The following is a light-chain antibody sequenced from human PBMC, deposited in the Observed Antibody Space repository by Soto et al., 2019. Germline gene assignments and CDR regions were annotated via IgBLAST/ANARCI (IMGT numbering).Light chain of an antibody. Sequence: DIQMTQSTSSLSASVGDRVTITCRASQSISSYLNWYQQKPGKAPKLLIYAASSLQSGVPSRFSGSGSGTDFTLTISSLQPEXFATYYCQQSYITLIPFGQGTRLEIK. CDR1: QSISSY. V-gene: IGKV1-39*01. J-gene: IGKJ5*01. CDR3: QQSYITLIP. CDR2: AAS.